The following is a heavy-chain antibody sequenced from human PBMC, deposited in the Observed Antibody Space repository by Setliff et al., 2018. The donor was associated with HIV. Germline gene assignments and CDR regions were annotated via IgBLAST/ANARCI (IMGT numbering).Heavy chain of an antibody. J-gene: IGHJ4*02. V-gene: IGHV3-74*03. CDR2: INSDGTST. CDR1: GFTFTNAW. CDR3: ARDLSYDYDRSSDTFDY. Sequence: GGSLRLSCAASGFTFTNAWMSWVRQAPGKGLEWVSRINSDGTSTTYADSVKGRFTISRDNAKNTLYLQMNSLRAEDTAVYYCARDLSYDYDRSSDTFDYWGQGTLVTVSS. D-gene: IGHD3-22*01.